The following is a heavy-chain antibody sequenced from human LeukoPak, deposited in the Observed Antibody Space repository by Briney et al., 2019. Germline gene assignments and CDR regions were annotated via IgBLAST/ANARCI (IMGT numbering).Heavy chain of an antibody. J-gene: IGHJ6*03. CDR3: ATEYTSSPPYYMDV. CDR2: IYYSGNT. CDR1: GDSIISGTYY. V-gene: IGHV4-39*07. Sequence: GSLSLTCSVSGDSIISGTYYWGWIRQPPEKGLEWIGNIYYSGNTNYNPSLKSRVTISADTSKNQFSLEMTSVTSADTAVYYCATEYTSSPPYYMDVWGKGTTVTVSS. D-gene: IGHD6-6*01.